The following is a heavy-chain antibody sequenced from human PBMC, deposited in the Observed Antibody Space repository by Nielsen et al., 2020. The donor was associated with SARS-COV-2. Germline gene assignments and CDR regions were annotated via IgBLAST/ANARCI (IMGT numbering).Heavy chain of an antibody. D-gene: IGHD3-10*01. J-gene: IGHJ5*02. V-gene: IGHV1-24*01. Sequence: ASVKVSCKVSGYTLTELSMHWVRQAPGKGLEWMGGFDPEDGETIYAQKFQGRVTMTEDTSTDTAYMELSSLRSEDTAVYYCATALSYYGSGIYNWFDPWGQGTLVTVSS. CDR3: ATALSYYGSGIYNWFDP. CDR2: FDPEDGET. CDR1: GYTLTELS.